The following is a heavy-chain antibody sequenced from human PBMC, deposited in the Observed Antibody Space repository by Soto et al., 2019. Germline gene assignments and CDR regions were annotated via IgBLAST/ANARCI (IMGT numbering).Heavy chain of an antibody. CDR3: ASGYYDYVWGSYGFDY. CDR2: ISSNGGST. Sequence: EVQLVESGGGLVQPGGSLRLSCAASGFTFSSYAMHWVRQAPGKGLEYVSAISSNGGSTYYANSVKGRFTISRDNSKNTLDLQMGSLRAEDMAVYYCASGYYDYVWGSYGFDYWGQGTLVTVSS. CDR1: GFTFSSYA. D-gene: IGHD3-16*01. J-gene: IGHJ4*02. V-gene: IGHV3-64*01.